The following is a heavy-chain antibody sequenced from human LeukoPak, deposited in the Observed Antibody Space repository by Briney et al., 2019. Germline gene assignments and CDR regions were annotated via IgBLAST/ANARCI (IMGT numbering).Heavy chain of an antibody. V-gene: IGHV3-53*01. CDR2: IYSGGST. Sequence: QAGGSLRLSCAASGFTVSSNYMSWVRQAPGKGLEWVSVIYSGGSTYYADSVKGRFTISRDNSKNTLYLQMNSLRAEDTAVYYCATQYDFWSGYKDYWGQGTLVTVSS. CDR1: GFTVSSNY. J-gene: IGHJ4*02. CDR3: ATQYDFWSGYKDY. D-gene: IGHD3-3*01.